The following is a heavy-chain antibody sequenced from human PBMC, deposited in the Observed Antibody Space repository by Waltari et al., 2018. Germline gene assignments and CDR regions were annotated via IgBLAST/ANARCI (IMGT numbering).Heavy chain of an antibody. CDR3: ARQPWGMVAATVN. D-gene: IGHD2-15*01. J-gene: IGHJ4*02. CDR1: GGSISSSSYY. V-gene: IGHV4-39*07. CDR2: IYYSGST. Sequence: QLQLQESGPGLVKPSETLSLTCTVSGGSISSSSYYWGWIRQPPGKGLEWIGSIYYSGSTYYNPSLKSRVTISVDTSKNQFSLKLSSVTAADTVVYYCARQPWGMVAATVNWGQGTLVTVSS.